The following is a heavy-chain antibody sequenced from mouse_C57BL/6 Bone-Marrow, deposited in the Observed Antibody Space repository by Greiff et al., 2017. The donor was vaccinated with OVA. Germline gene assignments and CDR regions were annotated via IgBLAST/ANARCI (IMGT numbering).Heavy chain of an antibody. Sequence: VQLQQSGAELARPGASVTLSCKASGYTFTDYEMHWVKQTPGHGLEWIGAIYPETGGTAYNQKFKGKAILTADKSSSPAYMELLSLTSEDSAVYYCTKVYYGYDEVYYYAMDYWGQGTSVTVSS. J-gene: IGHJ4*01. CDR3: TKVYYGYDEVYYYAMDY. CDR2: IYPETGGT. V-gene: IGHV1-15*01. D-gene: IGHD2-2*01. CDR1: GYTFTDYE.